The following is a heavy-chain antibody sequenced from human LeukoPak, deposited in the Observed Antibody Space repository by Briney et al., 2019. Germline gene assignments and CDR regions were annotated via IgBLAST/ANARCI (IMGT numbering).Heavy chain of an antibody. CDR1: KFTFSIYP. D-gene: IGHD2-2*01. Sequence: GGSLRLSCTAAKFTFSIYPMNWVRQAPGKGLEWVSSISTSGNPTHYADSVKGRFTISRDNAKNTLYLQMNSLRVEDTAVYYCARDLVVTSGYWGQGTLVTVSS. J-gene: IGHJ4*02. CDR3: ARDLVVTSGY. CDR2: ISTSGNPT. V-gene: IGHV3-21*01.